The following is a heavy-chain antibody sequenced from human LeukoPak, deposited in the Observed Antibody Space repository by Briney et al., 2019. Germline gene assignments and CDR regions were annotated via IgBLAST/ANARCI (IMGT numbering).Heavy chain of an antibody. Sequence: ASVKVSCKASGYTFTGYYMHWVRQAPGQGLEWMGWINPNSGGTNYAQKLQGRVTMTTDTSTSTAYMELRSLRSDDTAVYYCARDYHDSSGSLDYWGQGTLVTVSS. V-gene: IGHV1-2*02. CDR1: GYTFTGYY. J-gene: IGHJ4*02. CDR3: ARDYHDSSGSLDY. D-gene: IGHD3-22*01. CDR2: INPNSGGT.